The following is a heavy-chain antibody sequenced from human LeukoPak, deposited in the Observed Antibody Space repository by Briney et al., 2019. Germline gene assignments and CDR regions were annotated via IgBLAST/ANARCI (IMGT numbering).Heavy chain of an antibody. D-gene: IGHD1-1*01. CDR3: ARGLERRKDYFDY. V-gene: IGHV4-31*03. J-gene: IGHJ4*02. CDR1: GGSISSGGYY. CDR2: IYYSGST. Sequence: PSQTLSLTCTVSGGSISSGGYYWSWIRQHPGKGLEWIGYIYYSGSTYYNPSLKSRVTISVDTSKNQFSLKVSSVTAADTAVYYCARGLERRKDYFDYWGQGTLVTVSS.